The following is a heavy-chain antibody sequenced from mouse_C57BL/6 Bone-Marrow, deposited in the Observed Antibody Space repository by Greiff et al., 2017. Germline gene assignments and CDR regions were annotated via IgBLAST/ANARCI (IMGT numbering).Heavy chain of an antibody. D-gene: IGHD2-2*01. J-gene: IGHJ1*03. Sequence: QVQLQQPGAELVRPGTSVKLSCKASGYTFTSYWMHWVKQRPGQGLEWIGVIDPSDSYTNYNQKFKGKATLTVDTSSSTAYMRLSSLTSEDSAVYYCARGGVLWLRRDWYFDVWGKGTTVTVSS. CDR2: IDPSDSYT. V-gene: IGHV1-59*01. CDR1: GYTFTSYW. CDR3: ARGGVLWLRRDWYFDV.